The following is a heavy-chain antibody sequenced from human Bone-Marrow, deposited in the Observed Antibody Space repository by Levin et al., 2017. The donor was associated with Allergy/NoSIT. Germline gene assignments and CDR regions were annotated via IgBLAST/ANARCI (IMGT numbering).Heavy chain of an antibody. J-gene: IGHJ6*02. D-gene: IGHD3-16*01. CDR1: GGSISSGGSY. CDR3: ARGMFGGPPGTLDYYYGMDV. CDR2: IYYSGST. V-gene: IGHV4-31*03. Sequence: SETLSLTCTVSGGSISSGGSYWSWIRQHPGTGLEWIGYIYYSGSTYYNPPLKSRVTISVDTSKNQFSLKLSSVTAADTAVYYCARGMFGGPPGTLDYYYGMDVWGQGTTVTVSS.